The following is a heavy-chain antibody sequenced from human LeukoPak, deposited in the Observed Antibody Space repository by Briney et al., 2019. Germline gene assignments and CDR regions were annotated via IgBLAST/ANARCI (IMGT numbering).Heavy chain of an antibody. CDR1: GYTFTSYG. V-gene: IGHV1-18*01. J-gene: IGHJ3*02. CDR3: ARARIVVVPAAIDAFDI. Sequence: ASVKVSCKASGYTFTSYGISWVRQAPGQGLECMGWISDYNGNTNYAQKLQGRVTMTTDTSTSTAYMELRSLRSDDTAVYYCARARIVVVPAAIDAFDIWGQGTMVTVSS. CDR2: ISDYNGNT. D-gene: IGHD2-2*02.